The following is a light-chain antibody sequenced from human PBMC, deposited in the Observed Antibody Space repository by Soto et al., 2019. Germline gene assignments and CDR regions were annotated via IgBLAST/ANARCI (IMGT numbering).Light chain of an antibody. J-gene: IGKJ1*01. CDR3: QLRDVLPS. V-gene: IGKV3-11*01. CDR2: DAS. Sequence: IVLTQSPVTLALSPGERAVLSCRASQSVSTSLAWYQHQPGQAPRLFIYDASKRAPGIPARFSGSGSGTDFTLIISSLEPEYFAVYYCQLRDVLPSFGQGTKVEIK. CDR1: QSVSTS.